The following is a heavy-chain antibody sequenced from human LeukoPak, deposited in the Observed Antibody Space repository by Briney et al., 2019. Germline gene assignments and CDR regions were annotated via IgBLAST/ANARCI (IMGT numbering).Heavy chain of an antibody. J-gene: IGHJ4*02. D-gene: IGHD3-10*01. CDR3: KVLLWFGELLRHDY. V-gene: IGHV1-2*02. CDR1: GYTFTGYY. CDR2: INPNSGGT. Sequence: ASVKVSCKASGYTFTGYYMHWVRQAPGQGLEWMGWINPNSGGTNYAQKFQGRVTMTRGTSISTAYMELSRLRSDDTAVYYCKVLLWFGELLRHDYWGQGTLVTVSS.